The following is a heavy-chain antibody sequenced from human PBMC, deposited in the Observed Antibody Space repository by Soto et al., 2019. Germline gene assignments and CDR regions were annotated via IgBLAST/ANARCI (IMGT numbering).Heavy chain of an antibody. CDR1: GFMFSSAW. CDR3: VEGWNDF. V-gene: IGHV3-15*01. CDR2: IKSKRDGGAS. Sequence: EVQVVESGGDLVKPGGSLRLSCVTSGFMFSSAWMNWVRQAPGKGLEWVGRIKSKRDGGASDYAEAVKGRFSISRDDSKNTVFWQMNSLRAEDTAVYYCVEGWNDFWGQGTLVTVSS. D-gene: IGHD1-1*01. J-gene: IGHJ4*02.